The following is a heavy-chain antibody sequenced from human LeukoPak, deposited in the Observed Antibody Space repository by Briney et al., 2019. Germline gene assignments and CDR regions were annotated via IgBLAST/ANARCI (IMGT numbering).Heavy chain of an antibody. CDR2: ISGSGGST. Sequence: PGGTLRLSCAASDFTFSQFGMSWVRQAPGKRLEWVSAISGSGGSTYYANSLRGRFTISRDNAKNSLYLQMNSLRAEDTAVYYCARDLEWSDTTGYYPYYSDYWGPGTLVTISS. V-gene: IGHV3-23*01. CDR1: DFTFSQFG. J-gene: IGHJ4*02. CDR3: ARDLEWSDTTGYYPYYSDY. D-gene: IGHD3-3*01.